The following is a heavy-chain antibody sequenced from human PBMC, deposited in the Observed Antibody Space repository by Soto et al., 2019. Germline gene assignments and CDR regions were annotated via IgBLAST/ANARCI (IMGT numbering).Heavy chain of an antibody. D-gene: IGHD6-19*01. V-gene: IGHV1-69*12. CDR1: GGTFSSYA. J-gene: IGHJ5*02. CDR3: ATKEGYSSGWYDWFDP. CDR2: IIPIFGTA. Sequence: QVQLVQSGAEVKKPGSSVKVSCKASGGTFSSYAISWVRRAPGQGLEWMGGIIPIFGTANYAQKFQGRVTITADESTSTAYMELSSLRSEDTAVYYCATKEGYSSGWYDWFDPWGQGTLVTVSS.